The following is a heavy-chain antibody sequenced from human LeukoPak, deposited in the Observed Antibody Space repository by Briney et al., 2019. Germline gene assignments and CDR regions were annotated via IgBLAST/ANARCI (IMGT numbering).Heavy chain of an antibody. CDR1: GFTFSSYG. D-gene: IGHD3-10*01. J-gene: IGHJ4*02. V-gene: IGHV3-23*01. CDR2: ISGSGGST. Sequence: GGSLRLSCAASGFTFSSYGMHWVRQAPGKGLEWVSAISGSGGSTYYADSVKGRFTISRDNSKNTLYLQMNSLRAEDTAVYYCAGLGARGFDYWGQGTLVTVSS. CDR3: AGLGARGFDY.